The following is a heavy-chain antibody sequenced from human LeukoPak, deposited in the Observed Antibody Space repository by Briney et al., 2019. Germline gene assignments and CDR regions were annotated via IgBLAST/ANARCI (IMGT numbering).Heavy chain of an antibody. V-gene: IGHV3-53*01. J-gene: IGHJ4*02. CDR1: GFTVSSNY. D-gene: IGHD2-21*02. Sequence: GGSLSLSCAASGFTVSSNYMSWVRQAPGKGLEWVSVIYSGGSTYYADSLKGRFTISRDNSKNTLYLQMNSLRAEDTAVYYCAREIYCGCDCYSVDYWGQGTLVTVSS. CDR3: AREIYCGCDCYSVDY. CDR2: IYSGGST.